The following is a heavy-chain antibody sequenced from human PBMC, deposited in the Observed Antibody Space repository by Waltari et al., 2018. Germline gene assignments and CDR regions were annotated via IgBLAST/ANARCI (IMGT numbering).Heavy chain of an antibody. V-gene: IGHV3-74*01. CDR1: GFTFRTVW. Sequence: EVQLVESGGGLVQPGGPLRLPWEASGFTFRTVWIHLFTHAPGKGLVWAYRIKSDGSSARYADAVKGRFVVSRDNAKNTLYRERNSLGAENTAVYYWARETRSRPYYYGMDVWGQGTTVTVSS. J-gene: IGHJ6*02. CDR2: IKSDGSSA. CDR3: ARETRSRPYYYGMDV. D-gene: IGHD6-13*01.